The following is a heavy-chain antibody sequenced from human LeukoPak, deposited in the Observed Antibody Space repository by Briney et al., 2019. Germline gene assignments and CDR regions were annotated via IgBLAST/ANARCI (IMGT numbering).Heavy chain of an antibody. Sequence: ASVKVSCKASGYTFTSYGISWVRQAPGQGLEWMGWISAYNGNTNYAQKLQGRVTMTTDRSTTTVYMELSSLRSDDTAVYYCAREAINCSGVICYGWFDPWGQGTLVTVSS. CDR1: GYTFTSYG. CDR3: AREAINCSGVICYGWFDP. J-gene: IGHJ5*02. CDR2: ISAYNGNT. D-gene: IGHD2-15*01. V-gene: IGHV1-18*01.